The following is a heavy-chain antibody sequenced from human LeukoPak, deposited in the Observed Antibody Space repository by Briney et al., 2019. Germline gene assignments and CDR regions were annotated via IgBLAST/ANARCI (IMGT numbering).Heavy chain of an antibody. D-gene: IGHD6-6*01. CDR2: IIPIFGTA. CDR1: GGTFSSYA. Sequence: SVKVSCKASGGTFSSYAISWVRQAPGQGLEWMGGIIPIFGTANYAQKFQGRVTITTDESTSTAYMELSSLRSEDTAVYYCAGVAARPYWFDPWGQGTLVTLSS. J-gene: IGHJ5*02. CDR3: AGVAARPYWFDP. V-gene: IGHV1-69*05.